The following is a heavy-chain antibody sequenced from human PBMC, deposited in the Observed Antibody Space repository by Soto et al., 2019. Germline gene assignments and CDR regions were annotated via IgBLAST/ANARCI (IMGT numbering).Heavy chain of an antibody. D-gene: IGHD5-12*01. CDR3: PKDMGYNFSPLGNFDY. V-gene: IGHV3-9*01. CDR1: GFTFDDYA. J-gene: IGHJ4*02. Sequence: EVQLVESGGGLVQPGRSLRLSCAASGFTFDDYAMHWVRQAPGKGLEWVSGISWNSGSIGYADYMKGRFTISRDNDKNSLYLQMNRLRSENTGLYYCPKDMGYNFSPLGNFDYWGQGNLGTVSS. CDR2: ISWNSGSI.